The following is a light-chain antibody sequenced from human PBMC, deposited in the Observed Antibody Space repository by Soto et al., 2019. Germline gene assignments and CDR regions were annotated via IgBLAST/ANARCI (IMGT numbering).Light chain of an antibody. V-gene: IGKV1-12*02. CDR3: QQVNVYPST. Sequence: DIQMTQSPSSVSASVGDRVTITCRASQGISSYLGWYQQKPGKAPNLLIYDASTLHSGVPSRFSGGGSGTDCTLTISSLQPEDVATYYCQQVNVYPSTFGGGTKVDIK. CDR1: QGISSY. J-gene: IGKJ4*01. CDR2: DAS.